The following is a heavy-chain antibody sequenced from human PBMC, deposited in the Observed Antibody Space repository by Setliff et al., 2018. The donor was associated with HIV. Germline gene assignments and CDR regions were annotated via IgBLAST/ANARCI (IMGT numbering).Heavy chain of an antibody. CDR2: IYHSGTT. CDR3: ARLHTDYGSWYFDR. D-gene: IGHD3-10*01. V-gene: IGHV4-4*02. CDR1: GGSISSISFY. Sequence: SETLSLTCAVSGGSISSISFYWNWVRQPPGKGLEWIGEIYHSGTTNYNPSLKSRVTISVDKSKKRFSLKLTSVTAADTAVYYCARLHTDYGSWYFDRWGQGILVTVSS. J-gene: IGHJ5*02.